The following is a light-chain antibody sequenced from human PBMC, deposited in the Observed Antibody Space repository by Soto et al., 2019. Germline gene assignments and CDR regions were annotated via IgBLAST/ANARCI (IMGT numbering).Light chain of an antibody. Sequence: EIVMTQSPATLSVSPGEGATLSCRASQSVGNKLAWYQQKPGQPPSLLIYDTSTRAAAVPARFSGSGSGTAFTLTITGLRCENFAVYYCEQYFSLSLFGPGTKVQI. V-gene: IGKV3-15*01. J-gene: IGKJ3*01. CDR3: EQYFSLSL. CDR1: QSVGNK. CDR2: DTS.